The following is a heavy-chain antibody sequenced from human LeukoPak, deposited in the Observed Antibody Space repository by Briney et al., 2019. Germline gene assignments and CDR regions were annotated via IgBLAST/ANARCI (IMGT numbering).Heavy chain of an antibody. J-gene: IGHJ4*02. V-gene: IGHV3-74*01. CDR3: AKSSDRPDYDILTGLDY. Sequence: GGSLRLSCAVSGFTFSSSWMHWVRQAPGKGLVWVSHIKTDGSTTAYADSVKGRFTISRDNAKNTLYLQMNSLRAEDTGVYYCAKSSDRPDYDILTGLDYWGQGTLVTVSS. CDR2: IKTDGSTT. CDR1: GFTFSSSW. D-gene: IGHD3-9*01.